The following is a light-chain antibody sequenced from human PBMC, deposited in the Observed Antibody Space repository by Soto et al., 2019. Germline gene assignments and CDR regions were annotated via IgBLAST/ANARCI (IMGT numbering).Light chain of an antibody. CDR1: QSISSW. CDR2: DAS. CDR3: QQYESYSPWT. V-gene: IGKV1-5*01. J-gene: IGKJ1*01. Sequence: IQLTQSPSSLSASVGDRVTIAVLASQSISSWMAWYQQKPGKAPKLLIYDASTLQSGVPSRYSGSGSGTEFTLTISNLQPDDFATYYCQQYESYSPWTFGQGTKVDIK.